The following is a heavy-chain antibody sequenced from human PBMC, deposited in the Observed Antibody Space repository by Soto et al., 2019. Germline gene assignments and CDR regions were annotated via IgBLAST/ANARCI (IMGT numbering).Heavy chain of an antibody. CDR1: GYTFTSYY. D-gene: IGHD1-26*01. CDR3: ASRTSGSSLIGSYFDY. CDR2: INPSGGST. J-gene: IGHJ4*02. Sequence: GASVKVSCKASGYTFTSYYMHWVRQAPGQGLEWMGIINPSGGSTSYAQKFQGRVTMTRDTSTSTVYMELSSLRSEDTAVYYCASRTSGSSLIGSYFDYWGQGTLVTVSS. V-gene: IGHV1-46*03.